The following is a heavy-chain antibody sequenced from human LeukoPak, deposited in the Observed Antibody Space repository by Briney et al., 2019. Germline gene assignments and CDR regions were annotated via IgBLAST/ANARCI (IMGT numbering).Heavy chain of an antibody. CDR2: VYYSGST. Sequence: SETLSLTCTVSGGSISNYFWSWIRQPPGKGPEWIGYVYYSGSTNYNPSLKSRVTMSVDTSQNQFSLKLSSVTAADTAVYYCARGFGSGSYPSPLYDYWGQGTLVTVSS. CDR3: ARGFGSGSYPSPLYDY. V-gene: IGHV4-59*12. J-gene: IGHJ4*02. D-gene: IGHD3-10*01. CDR1: GGSISNYF.